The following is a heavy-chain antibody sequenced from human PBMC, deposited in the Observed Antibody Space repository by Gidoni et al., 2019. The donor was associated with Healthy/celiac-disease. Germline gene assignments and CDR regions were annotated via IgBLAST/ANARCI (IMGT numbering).Heavy chain of an antibody. CDR1: GGTFSSYA. J-gene: IGHJ3*02. Sequence: QVQLVQSGAEVKKPGSSVKVSCKASGGTFSSYAISWVRQAPGQGLEWMGGIIPIFGTAKYEQKFQGRVTITADKSTSTAYMELSSLRSEDTAVYYCATSPGAGTTLSDDAFDIWGQGTMVTVSS. CDR2: IIPIFGTA. V-gene: IGHV1-69*06. D-gene: IGHD1-7*01. CDR3: ATSPGAGTTLSDDAFDI.